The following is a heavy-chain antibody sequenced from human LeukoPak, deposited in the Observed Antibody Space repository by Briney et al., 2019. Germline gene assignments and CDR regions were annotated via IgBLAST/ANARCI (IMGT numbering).Heavy chain of an antibody. CDR1: GFTFSGYA. CDR2: ISGSGGST. D-gene: IGHD4-17*01. CDR3: AKGTMVTTYNWDH. Sequence: GGSLRLSCAASGFTFSGYAISWVRQAPEKGLEWVSSISGSGGSTYYADSVKGRFTISRDNSKNTLYLQMNSLRAEDTAVYYCAKGTMVTTYNWDHWGQGTLVTVSS. V-gene: IGHV3-23*01. J-gene: IGHJ4*02.